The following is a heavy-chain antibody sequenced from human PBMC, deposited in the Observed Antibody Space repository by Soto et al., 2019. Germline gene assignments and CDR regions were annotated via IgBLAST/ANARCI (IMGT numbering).Heavy chain of an antibody. CDR1: GGTFSSYA. Sequence: QVQLVQSGAVVKKPGSSVKVSCKASGGTFSSYAISWVRQAPGQGLEWMGGIIPIFGTANYAQKFQGRVTITADESTSTAYMELSSLRSEDTAVYYCARGPPGYSGNYYGMDVWGQGTTVTVSS. CDR2: IIPIFGTA. D-gene: IGHD5-12*01. V-gene: IGHV1-69*01. CDR3: ARGPPGYSGNYYGMDV. J-gene: IGHJ6*02.